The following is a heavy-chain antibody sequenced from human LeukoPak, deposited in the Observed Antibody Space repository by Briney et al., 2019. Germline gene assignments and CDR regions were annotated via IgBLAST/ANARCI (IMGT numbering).Heavy chain of an antibody. V-gene: IGHV3-21*01. CDR2: ISSSSSYI. J-gene: IGHJ4*02. Sequence: GSLRLSCAASGFTFSSYSMNWVRQAPGKGLEWVSSISSSSSYIYYADSVKGRFTISRDNAKNSLYLQMNSLRAEDTAVYYCAREKPDDFWSGYPVDYWGQGTLVTVSS. CDR1: GFTFSSYS. D-gene: IGHD3-3*01. CDR3: AREKPDDFWSGYPVDY.